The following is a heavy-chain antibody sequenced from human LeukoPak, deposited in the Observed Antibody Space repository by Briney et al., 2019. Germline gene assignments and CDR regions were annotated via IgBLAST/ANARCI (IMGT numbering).Heavy chain of an antibody. V-gene: IGHV4/OR15-8*02. Sequence: SETLSLTCDVSGGSISNTNWWSWVRQPPGQGLEWIGEVSLAGQTNYNPSLNGRVTMSLDKSSNQLSLHLTSVTAADTATYFCSRESGPFCPFGYWGQGTLVIVSS. CDR3: SRESGPFCPFGY. D-gene: IGHD1-26*01. J-gene: IGHJ4*02. CDR2: VSLAGQT. CDR1: GGSISNTNW.